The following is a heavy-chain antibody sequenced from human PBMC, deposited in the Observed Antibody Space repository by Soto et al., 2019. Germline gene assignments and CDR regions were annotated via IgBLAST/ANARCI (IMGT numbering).Heavy chain of an antibody. CDR2: ISSSSSYI. CDR3: ASWVEMATNDFDY. V-gene: IGHV3-21*01. CDR1: GFTFSNYS. J-gene: IGHJ4*02. D-gene: IGHD5-12*01. Sequence: EVQLVESGGGLVKPGGSLRLSCAASGFTFSNYSMNWVRQAPGKGLEWVSSISSSSSYIYYADSVKGRFTISRDNAKNSLYLQMNSLRAEDTAVYYCASWVEMATNDFDYWGQGTLVTVSS.